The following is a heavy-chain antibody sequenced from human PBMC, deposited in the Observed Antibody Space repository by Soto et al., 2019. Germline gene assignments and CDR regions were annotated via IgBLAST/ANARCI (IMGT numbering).Heavy chain of an antibody. V-gene: IGHV3-74*01. J-gene: IGHJ4*02. CDR3: ARDDTMVRGVISNYFHY. Sequence: EVQLVESGGGLVQPGGSLRLSCAASGFTFSSYWMHWVRQAPGKGLVWVSRINSDGSSTSYADSVKGRFTISRDNAKNTLYLQMNSLRAEDTAVYYCARDDTMVRGVISNYFHYWGQGTLVTVSS. CDR2: INSDGSST. D-gene: IGHD3-10*01. CDR1: GFTFSSYW.